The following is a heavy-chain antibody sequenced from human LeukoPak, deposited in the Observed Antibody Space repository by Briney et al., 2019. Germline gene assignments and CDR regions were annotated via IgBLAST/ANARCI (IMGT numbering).Heavy chain of an antibody. D-gene: IGHD4-17*01. CDR2: IKPDGSEK. Sequence: GGSLRLSCAASGFPFSSYSMTWVRQAPGKGLEWVANIKPDGSEKYSVDSVKGRFTISRDNAKNSLFLQMNSLRAEDTAVYYCARGVYGDQYYFDYWDQGTLVTVSS. CDR3: ARGVYGDQYYFDY. V-gene: IGHV3-7*03. CDR1: GFPFSSYS. J-gene: IGHJ4*02.